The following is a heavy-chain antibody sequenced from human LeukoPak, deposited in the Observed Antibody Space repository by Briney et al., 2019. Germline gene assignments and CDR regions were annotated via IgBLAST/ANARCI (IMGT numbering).Heavy chain of an antibody. CDR2: IWYDGSNK. D-gene: IGHD3-3*01. J-gene: IGHJ6*02. Sequence: QPGRSLRLSCAASGFTFSSYGMHWVRQAPGKGLEWVAVIWYDGSNKYYADSVKGRFTISRDNSKNTLYLQMNSLRAEDTAVYYCVRDFTYYDFWSGNYYYYGMDVWGQGTTVTVSS. CDR3: VRDFTYYDFWSGNYYYYGMDV. CDR1: GFTFSSYG. V-gene: IGHV3-33*08.